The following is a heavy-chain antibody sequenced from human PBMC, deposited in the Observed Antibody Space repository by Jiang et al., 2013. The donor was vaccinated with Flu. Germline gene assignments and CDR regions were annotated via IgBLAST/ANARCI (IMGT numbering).Heavy chain of an antibody. Sequence: SVKVSCKASGYTFTSYGISWVRQAPGQGLEWMGWISAYNGNTNYAQKLQGRVTMTTDTSTSTAYMELRSLRSDDTAVYYCARGMGSSWSYYYYYYGMDVWGKGTTVTVSS. CDR3: ARGMGSSWSYYYYYYGMDV. D-gene: IGHD6-13*01. V-gene: IGHV1-18*01. J-gene: IGHJ6*04. CDR1: GYTFTSYG. CDR2: ISAYNGNT.